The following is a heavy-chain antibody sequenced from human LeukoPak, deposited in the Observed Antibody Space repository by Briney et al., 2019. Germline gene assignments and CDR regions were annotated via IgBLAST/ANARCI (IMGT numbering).Heavy chain of an antibody. CDR1: GFTFSSYA. D-gene: IGHD3-10*01. V-gene: IGHV3-23*01. CDR2: ISGSGGST. Sequence: GGSLRLSCAASGFTFSSYAMSWVRQAPGKGLEWVSSISGSGGSTYYADSVKGRFTTSRDNSKNTLYLQMNSLRAEDTAVYYCAKALHPLWIGELTYYYYGMDVWGQGTTVTVSS. CDR3: AKALHPLWIGELTYYYYGMDV. J-gene: IGHJ6*02.